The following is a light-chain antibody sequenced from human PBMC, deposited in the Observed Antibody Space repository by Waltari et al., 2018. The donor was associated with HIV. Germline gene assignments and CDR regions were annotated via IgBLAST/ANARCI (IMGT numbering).Light chain of an antibody. J-gene: IGLJ2*01. V-gene: IGLV2-14*01. CDR1: SRDAGGYNN. CDR2: DVS. Sequence: QSALTQPASVSGSPGQSLTISCPGTSRDAGGYNNVSWYQQYAGKAPKLMIYDVSNRPSGVSNRFSGSKSGNTASLTISGLQAEDEADYYCSSYTSSSTLVFGGGTKLTVL. CDR3: SSYTSSSTLV.